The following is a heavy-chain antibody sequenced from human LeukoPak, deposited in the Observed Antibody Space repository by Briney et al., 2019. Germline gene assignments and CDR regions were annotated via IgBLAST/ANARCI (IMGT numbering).Heavy chain of an antibody. CDR1: GGSISSYY. CDR2: IYHSGST. V-gene: IGHV4-59*12. J-gene: IGHJ4*02. CDR3: ARTNVITKLYIDY. Sequence: SETLSLTCTVSGGSISSYYWSWIRQPPGKGLEWIGYIYHSGSTYYNPSLKSRVTISVDRSKNQFSLKLSSVTAADTAVYYCARTNVITKLYIDYWSQGTLVTVSS. D-gene: IGHD3-22*01.